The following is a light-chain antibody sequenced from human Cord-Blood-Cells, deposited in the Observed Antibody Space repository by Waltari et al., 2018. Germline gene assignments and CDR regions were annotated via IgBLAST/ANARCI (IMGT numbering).Light chain of an antibody. V-gene: IGKV3-15*01. CDR2: CVS. J-gene: IGKJ1*01. CDR1: QSVSSN. Sequence: EIVMTQSPATLSVSPGERATLSCRASQSVSSNLAWYQQKPGQAPRLLIYCVSTRATGIPARFSGSGSGTEFTLTISSLQSEDFAVYYCQQYNNWPRGTFGQGTKVEIK. CDR3: QQYNNWPRGT.